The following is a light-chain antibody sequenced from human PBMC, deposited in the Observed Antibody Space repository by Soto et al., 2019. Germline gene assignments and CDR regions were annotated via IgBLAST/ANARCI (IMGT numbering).Light chain of an antibody. Sequence: ETVMTQSPATLSVSPGERATLSYRASQSVRSNLAWYQQKPGQPPRLLIYDISTRATGIPTRFSGSGSGTEFTLTISSLQSEDFAVYYCQQYNSWPLTFGGGTKVEIK. CDR3: QQYNSWPLT. CDR2: DIS. V-gene: IGKV3D-15*01. J-gene: IGKJ4*01. CDR1: QSVRSN.